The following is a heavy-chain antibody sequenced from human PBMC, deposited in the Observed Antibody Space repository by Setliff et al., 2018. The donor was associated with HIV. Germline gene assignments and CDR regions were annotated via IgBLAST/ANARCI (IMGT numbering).Heavy chain of an antibody. J-gene: IGHJ6*04. CDR1: GGSIGNYY. CDR3: ARDLKVSWFGELSVADV. D-gene: IGHD3-10*01. CDR2: IYTSGST. Sequence: PSETLSLTCTVSGGSIGNYYWSWIRQPAGKGLEWIGRIYTSGSTNYNPSLKSRVTMLMDTSKNQFSLSLSSVTAADTAVYYCARDLKVSWFGELSVADVWGKGTTVTVSS. V-gene: IGHV4-4*07.